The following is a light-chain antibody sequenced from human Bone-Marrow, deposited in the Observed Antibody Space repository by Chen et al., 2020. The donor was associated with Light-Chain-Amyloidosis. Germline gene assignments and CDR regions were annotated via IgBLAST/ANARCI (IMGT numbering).Light chain of an antibody. Sequence: VLTQSPPPLSLSPGERASLFCTASQGIGTYLAWYRQQPGQAPRLLIYDASNRATDIPARFTAWGSGTDFTLTITNLEPEDFAVYYCQQRSSWPSITFGQGTRLEIK. V-gene: IGKV3-11*01. CDR2: DAS. CDR3: QQRSSWPSIT. J-gene: IGKJ5*01. CDR1: QGIGTY.